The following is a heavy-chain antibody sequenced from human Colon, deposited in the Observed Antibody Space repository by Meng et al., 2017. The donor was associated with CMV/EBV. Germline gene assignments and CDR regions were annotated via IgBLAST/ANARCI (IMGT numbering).Heavy chain of an antibody. CDR1: GFTISSSY. CDR2: IYSGGST. CDR3: AREPMIAEGV. J-gene: IGHJ4*02. D-gene: IGHD2-21*01. Sequence: GESLKISCATSGFTISSSYMAWVCQTPGTGLEWVALIYSGGSTYYAYSVEGRLTISRDDSTDTLFLQMNNLQVEDTGLYYCAREPMIAEGVWGLGTLVTVSS. V-gene: IGHV3-66*02.